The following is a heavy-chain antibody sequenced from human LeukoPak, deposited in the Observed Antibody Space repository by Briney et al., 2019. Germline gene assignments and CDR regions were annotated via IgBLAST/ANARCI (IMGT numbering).Heavy chain of an antibody. V-gene: IGHV7-4-1*02. Sequence: ASVKVSCKASGYTFTSYAMDWVRQAPGQGLEWMGWINTNTGNPTYAQGFTGRFVFSLDTSVSTAYLQISSLKAEDTAVYYCARDQVLAHYYGSGSYYTPYFDYWGQGTLVTVSS. CDR3: ARDQVLAHYYGSGSYYTPYFDY. CDR2: INTNTGNP. CDR1: GYTFTSYA. D-gene: IGHD3-10*01. J-gene: IGHJ4*02.